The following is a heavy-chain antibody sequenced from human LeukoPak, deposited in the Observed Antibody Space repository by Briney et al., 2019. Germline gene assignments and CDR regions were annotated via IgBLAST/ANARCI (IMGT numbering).Heavy chain of an antibody. CDR2: ISYDGTNE. CDR1: GLTFSSYG. J-gene: IGHJ6*02. Sequence: GRSLRLSCAASGLTFSSYGMHWVRQAPGKGLEWVAVISYDGTNEYCADSVKGRFTISRDNSKNTLYLQMNSLRAEDTAVYYCAKDNSPKTTMVRGVPYYCYGMDVWGQGTTVIVYS. CDR3: AKDNSPKTTMVRGVPYYCYGMDV. V-gene: IGHV3-30*18. D-gene: IGHD3-10*01.